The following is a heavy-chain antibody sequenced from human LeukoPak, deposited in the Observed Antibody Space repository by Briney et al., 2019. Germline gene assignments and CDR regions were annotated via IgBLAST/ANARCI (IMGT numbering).Heavy chain of an antibody. CDR3: AXDRXEQWLPTNWFDP. CDR1: GFTFSGYS. Sequence: XLRXXCAASGFTFSGYSMNWVRQAPGKGLEWVSAISGSGGSTYYADSVKGRFTISRDNSKNTLYLQMNSLRAEDTAVYYCAXDRXEQWLPTNWFDPWGQGTLVTVSS. CDR2: ISGSGGST. D-gene: IGHD6-19*01. V-gene: IGHV3-23*01. J-gene: IGHJ5*02.